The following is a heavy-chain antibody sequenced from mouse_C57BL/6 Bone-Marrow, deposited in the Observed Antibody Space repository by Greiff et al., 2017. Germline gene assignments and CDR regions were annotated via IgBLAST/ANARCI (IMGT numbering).Heavy chain of an antibody. Sequence: VKVVESGAELVKPGASVKLSCKASGYIFTEYTLHWVKQRYGQGLEWIGWFYPGSGSIKYNERFKDKATLTADKSSNTVYMERSRLTSEDSAVYFCARHERYYDYEGYFDYWGQGTTLTVSS. D-gene: IGHD2-4*01. CDR1: GYIFTEYT. CDR2: FYPGSGSI. CDR3: ARHERYYDYEGYFDY. J-gene: IGHJ2*01. V-gene: IGHV1-62-2*01.